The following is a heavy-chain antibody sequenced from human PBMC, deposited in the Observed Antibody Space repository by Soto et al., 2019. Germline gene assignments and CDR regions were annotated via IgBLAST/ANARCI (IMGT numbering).Heavy chain of an antibody. CDR3: ARRGPGGYIDY. V-gene: IGHV6-1*01. D-gene: IGHD3-22*01. J-gene: IGHJ4*02. CDR1: GDSFSSINAS. CDR2: TYYRSNWYN. Sequence: SQTTSLTCAISGDSFSSINASCNGIRQSPSRGLEWLGRTYYRSNWYNHYAVSVKSRITVNPGTSKKQFSLQLNSVTPEDTAVYYCARRGPGGYIDYWGQGTLVTVSS.